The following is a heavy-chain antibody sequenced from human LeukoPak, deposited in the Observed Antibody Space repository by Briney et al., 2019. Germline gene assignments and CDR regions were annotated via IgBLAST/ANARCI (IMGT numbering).Heavy chain of an antibody. D-gene: IGHD3-10*01. CDR2: ISSSGSTI. J-gene: IGHJ4*02. V-gene: IGHV3-11*01. CDR3: ARDSGYYYGSGSYFDY. Sequence: GGSLRLSCAASGFTFRDYYVSWSRQAPGKGLEWVSYISSSGSTIYDADAVKGRFTSSRDDAKNSLSLQMNSLRAEDTAVYYCARDSGYYYGSGSYFDYWGQGTLVTVSS. CDR1: GFTFRDYY.